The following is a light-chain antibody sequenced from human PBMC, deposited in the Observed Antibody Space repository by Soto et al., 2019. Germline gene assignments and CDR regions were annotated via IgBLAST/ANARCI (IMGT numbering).Light chain of an antibody. J-gene: IGKJ1*01. CDR3: QQYHNWPPWT. V-gene: IGKV3-15*01. CDR2: GAS. CDR1: QSINVN. Sequence: EIVMTQSPATLSVSPGERATLSCWASQSINVNLAWYQQKPGQAPRLLVYGASTRATGIPARFSGSGSGTEFTLTISGPQSEDFAVYYCQQYHNWPPWTFGQGTKVEIK.